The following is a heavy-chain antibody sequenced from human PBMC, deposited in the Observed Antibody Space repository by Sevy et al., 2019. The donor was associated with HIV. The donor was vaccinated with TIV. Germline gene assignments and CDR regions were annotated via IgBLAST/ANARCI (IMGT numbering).Heavy chain of an antibody. J-gene: IGHJ4*02. V-gene: IGHV4-30-2*01. CDR3: ARDGATLTSPGYFDD. Sequence: SETLSLTCAVSGDSISGSTYSWNWIRQPPEKRLEWIGYIFHSGHTYYNPSLKSRVTISVDTAKNQFSLKVKSVTAADTAVYYCARDGATLTSPGYFDDWGQGTLVTVSS. D-gene: IGHD4-4*01. CDR1: GDSISGSTYS. CDR2: IFHSGHT.